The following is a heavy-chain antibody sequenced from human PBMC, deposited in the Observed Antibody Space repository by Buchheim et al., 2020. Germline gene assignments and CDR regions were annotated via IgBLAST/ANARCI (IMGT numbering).Heavy chain of an antibody. CDR1: GGSITSHY. Sequence: QVQLQESGPGLVKPSETLSLTCTVSGGSITSHYWSWIRQPPGKGLEWIGYIHYTGSTHYNPSLKSRLTISVDTSKTHFSLKLSSVTAADTAVYYCARVIVLASSDAFDIWGQGT. CDR2: IHYTGST. J-gene: IGHJ3*02. CDR3: ARVIVLASSDAFDI. D-gene: IGHD3-3*02. V-gene: IGHV4-59*11.